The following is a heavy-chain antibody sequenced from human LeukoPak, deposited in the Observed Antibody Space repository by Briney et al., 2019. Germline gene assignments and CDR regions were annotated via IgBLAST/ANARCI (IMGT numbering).Heavy chain of an antibody. V-gene: IGHV3-11*04. CDR1: GFTFSDYY. Sequence: GGSLRLSCAASGFTFSDYYMSWIRQAPGKGLEWVSCISSSGGTIYYADSVKGRFTISRDNAKNSLYLQMNSLRAEDTAVYYCARDRSGDGFDDAFDIWGQGTMVTVSS. CDR3: ARDRSGDGFDDAFDI. CDR2: ISSSGGTI. J-gene: IGHJ3*02. D-gene: IGHD5-24*01.